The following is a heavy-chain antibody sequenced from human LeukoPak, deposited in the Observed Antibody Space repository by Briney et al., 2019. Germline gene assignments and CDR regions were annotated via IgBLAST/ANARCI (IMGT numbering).Heavy chain of an antibody. CDR1: GFTFSTYG. D-gene: IGHD6-13*01. V-gene: IGHV3-30-3*01. Sequence: GRSLRLSCAASGFTFSTYGIHWVRQAPGKGLEWVAVISYDGSNKYYADSVKGRFTISRDNSKNTLYLQMNSLRAEDTAVYYCAREGSSWYPMDYWGQGTLVTVSS. CDR2: ISYDGSNK. J-gene: IGHJ4*02. CDR3: AREGSSWYPMDY.